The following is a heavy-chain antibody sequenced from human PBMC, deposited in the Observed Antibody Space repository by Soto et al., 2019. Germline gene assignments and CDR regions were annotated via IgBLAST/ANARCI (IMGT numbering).Heavy chain of an antibody. V-gene: IGHV3-15*07. Sequence: GGSLRLSCAASGFTFSNAWMNWVRQAPGKGLEWVGRIKSKTDGGTTDYAAPVKGRFTISRDDSKNTLYLQMNSLKTEDTAVYYCTTEETYYDILTGYYPFDYWGQGTLVTVSS. D-gene: IGHD3-9*01. CDR2: IKSKTDGGTT. CDR3: TTEETYYDILTGYYPFDY. J-gene: IGHJ4*02. CDR1: GFTFSNAW.